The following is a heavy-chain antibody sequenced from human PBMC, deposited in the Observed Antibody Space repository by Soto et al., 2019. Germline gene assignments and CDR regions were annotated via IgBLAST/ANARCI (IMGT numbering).Heavy chain of an antibody. CDR3: ARGVQAAPLRYVMDV. CDR2: IIPIFGTA. V-gene: IGHV1-69*13. D-gene: IGHD2-2*01. CDR1: GGTFSSYA. Sequence: SVKVSCKASGGTFSSYAISWVRQAPGQGLEWMGGIIPIFGTANYAQKFQGRVTITADESTSTAYMELSSLRSEDTAVYYCARGVQAAPLRYVMDVWGQGTRVTVSS. J-gene: IGHJ6*02.